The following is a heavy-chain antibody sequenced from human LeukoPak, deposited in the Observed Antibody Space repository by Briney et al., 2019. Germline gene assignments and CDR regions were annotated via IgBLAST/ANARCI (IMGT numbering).Heavy chain of an antibody. V-gene: IGHV3-21*04. D-gene: IGHD3-22*01. CDR1: GFTFSSYS. CDR3: AKGGYYDSSGYFY. J-gene: IGHJ4*02. Sequence: GGSLRLSCAASGFTFSSYSMNWVRQAPGKGLEWVSSISSSSSYIYYADSVKGRFTISRDNSKNTLYLQMNSLRAEDTAVYYCAKGGYYDSSGYFYWGQGTLVTVSS. CDR2: ISSSSSYI.